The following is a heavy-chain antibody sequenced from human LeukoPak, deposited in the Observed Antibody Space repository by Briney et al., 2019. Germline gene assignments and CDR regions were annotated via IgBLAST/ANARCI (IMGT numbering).Heavy chain of an antibody. CDR3: AKVKVGATSFHLYFDY. Sequence: PGRSLRLSCAASGFTFSSYGMHWVRQAPGKGLELVAVISYDGSNKHYADSVKGRFTISRDNSKNTLYLQMNSLRAEDTAVYYCAKVKVGATSFHLYFDYWGQGTLVTVSS. D-gene: IGHD1-26*01. V-gene: IGHV3-30*18. CDR2: ISYDGSNK. J-gene: IGHJ4*02. CDR1: GFTFSSYG.